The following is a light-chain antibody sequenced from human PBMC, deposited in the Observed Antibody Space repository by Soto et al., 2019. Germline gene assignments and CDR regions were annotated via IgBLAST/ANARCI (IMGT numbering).Light chain of an antibody. V-gene: IGLV1-44*01. CDR3: TTCADSLNVVV. Sequence: QSVLTQPPSASGTPGQRVTISCSGSSSNIGSNTINWYQQLPGTAPKLLIYSNDQRPSGVPDRFSGSQSGTSASLAISGLQSDDEADYYCTTCADSLNVVVFGGGTKLTVL. CDR1: SSNIGSNT. J-gene: IGLJ2*01. CDR2: SND.